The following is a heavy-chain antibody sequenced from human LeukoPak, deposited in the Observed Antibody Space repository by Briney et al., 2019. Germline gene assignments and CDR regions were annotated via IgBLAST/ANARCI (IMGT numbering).Heavy chain of an antibody. V-gene: IGHV4-59*08. Sequence: SETLSLTCTVSGGSIDKYYWSWIRQPPGKGLECLGYIYYSGSAKYNPSLKSRVTISVDTSKDQISLKLTSVTAADSAIYYCARLSSGSGYYPSIYYFESWGQGTLVTVSS. CDR2: IYYSGSA. CDR1: GGSIDKYY. J-gene: IGHJ4*02. D-gene: IGHD3-22*01. CDR3: ARLSSGSGYYPSIYYFES.